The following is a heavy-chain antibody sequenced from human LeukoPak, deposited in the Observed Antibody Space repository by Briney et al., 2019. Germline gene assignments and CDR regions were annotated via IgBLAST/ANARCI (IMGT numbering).Heavy chain of an antibody. CDR1: GYTFSGYY. J-gene: IGHJ4*02. D-gene: IGHD3-9*01. V-gene: IGHV1-2*02. Sequence: GASVKVSCKPSGYTFSGYYMHWVRQAPGQGLEWMGWINPKSGGTNYAQKFQDRVTMSRDTSISTAYMELSRLGFHDTAVYYCARSPHILSGENFDYWGQGTLVTVSS. CDR2: INPKSGGT. CDR3: ARSPHILSGENFDY.